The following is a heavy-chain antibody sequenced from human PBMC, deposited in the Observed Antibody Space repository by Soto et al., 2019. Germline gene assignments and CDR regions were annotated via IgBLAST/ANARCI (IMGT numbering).Heavy chain of an antibody. CDR1: GGSISSYY. D-gene: IGHD1-1*01. Sequence: SGTLSLTCTVSGGSISSYYWSWIRQPPGKGLEWIGYIYYSGSTNYNPSLKSRVTISVDTSKNQFSLKLSSVTAADTAVYYCARVPGYPRGTYYYYGMDVWGQGTTVTVSS. V-gene: IGHV4-59*01. CDR3: ARVPGYPRGTYYYYGMDV. CDR2: IYYSGST. J-gene: IGHJ6*02.